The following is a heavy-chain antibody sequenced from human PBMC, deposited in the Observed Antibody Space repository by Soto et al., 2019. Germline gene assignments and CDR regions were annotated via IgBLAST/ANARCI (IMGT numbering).Heavy chain of an antibody. J-gene: IGHJ6*02. CDR1: GGTFSSYT. D-gene: IGHD3-10*01. CDR2: IIPILGIA. CDR3: ARFRGSYGMDV. Sequence: QVQLVQSGAEVKKPGSSVKVSCKASGGTFSSYTISWVRQAPGQGLEWMGRIIPILGIANYAQKFQGRVTMTADKSTLTAYMELSSLRSEDTAVYYCARFRGSYGMDVWGQGTTVTVSS. V-gene: IGHV1-69*02.